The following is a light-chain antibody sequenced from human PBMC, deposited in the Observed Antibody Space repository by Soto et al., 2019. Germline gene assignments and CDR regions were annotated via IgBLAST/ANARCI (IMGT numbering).Light chain of an antibody. J-gene: IGLJ1*01. CDR2: GNS. V-gene: IGLV1-40*01. Sequence: QSVLTQPPSVSGAPGQRVTISCTGSSSNIGAGYDVHWYQQLPGTAPKLLIYGNSNRPSGVPDRFSGSKSGTSASLAITGLQAEDEADYYCQSYDSSLSRSVFGTGTKLTVL. CDR1: SSNIGAGYD. CDR3: QSYDSSLSRSV.